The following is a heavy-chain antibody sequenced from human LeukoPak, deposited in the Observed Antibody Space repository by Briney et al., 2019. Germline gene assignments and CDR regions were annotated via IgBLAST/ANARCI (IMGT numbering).Heavy chain of an antibody. J-gene: IGHJ6*02. D-gene: IGHD1-26*01. CDR3: ARDGGELTAQNYYYYGMDV. Sequence: GGSLRLSCAASGFTFSSYAMTWVRQAPGKGLEWVSAISGSGGSTYYAASVKGRFTISRDNSKNTLYLQMNSLRAEDTAVYYCARDGGELTAQNYYYYGMDVWGQGTTVTVSS. CDR2: ISGSGGST. CDR1: GFTFSSYA. V-gene: IGHV3-23*01.